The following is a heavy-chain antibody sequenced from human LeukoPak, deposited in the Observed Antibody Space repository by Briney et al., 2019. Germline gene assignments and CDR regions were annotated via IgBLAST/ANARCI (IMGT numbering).Heavy chain of an antibody. CDR3: AAEKNSRVVAGPDY. Sequence: PGGSLRLSCAASGFTFSSYAMSWVRQAPGKGLEWVSGISGSGGSTYYADSVKGRFTISRDNSKSTLYLQMNSLRAEDTAVYYCAAEKNSRVVAGPDYWGQGTLVTVSS. D-gene: IGHD2-15*01. CDR2: ISGSGGST. V-gene: IGHV3-23*01. J-gene: IGHJ4*02. CDR1: GFTFSSYA.